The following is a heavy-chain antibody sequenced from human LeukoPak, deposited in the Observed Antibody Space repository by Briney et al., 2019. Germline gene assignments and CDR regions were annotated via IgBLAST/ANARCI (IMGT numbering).Heavy chain of an antibody. Sequence: SETLSLTCTVSGGSISSYYWSWIRQPPGKGLEWIGYIYYSGSTNYNPSLKSRVTISVDTSKNQFSLKLSSVTAADTAVYYCAYSSGWYYYYYGMDVWGQGTLVTVSS. D-gene: IGHD6-19*01. V-gene: IGHV4-59*01. CDR1: GGSISSYY. CDR2: IYYSGST. CDR3: AYSSGWYYYYYGMDV. J-gene: IGHJ6*02.